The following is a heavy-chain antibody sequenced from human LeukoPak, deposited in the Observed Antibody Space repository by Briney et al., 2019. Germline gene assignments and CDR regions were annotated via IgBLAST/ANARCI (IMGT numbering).Heavy chain of an antibody. CDR3: ARDQNYYGSGSHYNVDY. CDR2: INPKNGGT. CDR1: AYTFTDYY. V-gene: IGHV1-2*02. J-gene: IGHJ4*02. Sequence: GASVTVSFTASAYTFTDYYIHWVRQPPGQGLEWMGWINPKNGGTDYAQNFQGRVTMTRDTSISTAYMELSRLRSDDTAVYYCARDQNYYGSGSHYNVDYWGRGTLVTVSS. D-gene: IGHD3-10*01.